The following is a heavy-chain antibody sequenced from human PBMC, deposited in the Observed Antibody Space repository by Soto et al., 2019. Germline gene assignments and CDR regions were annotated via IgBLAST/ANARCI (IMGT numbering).Heavy chain of an antibody. Sequence: QVQLVESGGGVVQPGRSLRLSCAASGFTFSRYGMHWVRQAPGKGLEWVGVISYDGSNKYYADSVKGRFTISRDNSKNTLYLQMNSLKAEDTAVYYCAKGFDLVVAAHYFDYWGHGILVTVSS. CDR2: ISYDGSNK. D-gene: IGHD2-15*01. V-gene: IGHV3-30*18. CDR3: AKGFDLVVAAHYFDY. CDR1: GFTFSRYG. J-gene: IGHJ4*01.